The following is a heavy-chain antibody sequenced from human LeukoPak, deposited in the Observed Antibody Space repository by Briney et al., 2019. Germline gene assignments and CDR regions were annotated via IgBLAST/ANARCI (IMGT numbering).Heavy chain of an antibody. J-gene: IGHJ4*02. CDR2: ISSSGSTI. CDR3: ARDRGSGWFDY. Sequence: GGSLRLSCAASGFTFSDYYMSWIRQAPGKGLERVSYISSSGSTIYYADSVKGRFTISRDNAKSSLYLQMNSLRAEDTAVYYCARDRGSGWFDYWGQGTLVTVSS. CDR1: GFTFSDYY. V-gene: IGHV3-11*01. D-gene: IGHD6-19*01.